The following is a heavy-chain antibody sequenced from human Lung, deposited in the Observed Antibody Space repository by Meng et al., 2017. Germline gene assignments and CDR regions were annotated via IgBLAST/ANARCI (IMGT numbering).Heavy chain of an antibody. J-gene: IGHJ4*02. V-gene: IGHV1-18*01. CDR2: FSSFNGYT. CDR3: AAPVPSAEAGFDY. CDR1: GYTLSVYV. D-gene: IGHD6-13*01. Sequence: QVHLRQSGAEVQKPRASVSVLCNVSGYTLSVYVIMLVRQPPEPALEYVGWFSSFNGYTNYAQKFQRIVSMTTDTSTSTAYMEVRSLRSGDTAVYYCAAPVPSAEAGFDYWGQGTLVTVSS.